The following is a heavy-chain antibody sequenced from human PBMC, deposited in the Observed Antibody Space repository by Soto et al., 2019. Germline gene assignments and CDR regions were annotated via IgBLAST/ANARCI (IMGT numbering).Heavy chain of an antibody. CDR1: GGSISSGGYY. CDR3: ARVKHSMAMAERVFDY. Sequence: TLSLTCTVSGGSISSGGYYWSWIRQHPGKGLEGIGYIYYSGSTYYNPSLKSRVTISVDTSKNQFSLKLSSVTAADTAVYYCARVKHSMAMAERVFDYWGQGTLVTVSS. V-gene: IGHV4-31*03. D-gene: IGHD5-18*01. J-gene: IGHJ4*02. CDR2: IYYSGST.